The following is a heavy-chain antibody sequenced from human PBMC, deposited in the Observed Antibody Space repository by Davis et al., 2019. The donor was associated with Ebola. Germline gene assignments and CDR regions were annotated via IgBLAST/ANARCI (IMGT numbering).Heavy chain of an antibody. CDR2: ISSGVSTI. D-gene: IGHD1-1*01. V-gene: IGHV3-48*03. Sequence: GESLKISCAASGFIFSSYDMSWVRQAPGKGLEWVSYISSGVSTIYYSDSVKGRFTISRDNTKNSLYLQMNSLRVEDTAVYYCTSSNWNDEDYWGQGTLVTVS. CDR3: TSSNWNDEDY. J-gene: IGHJ4*02. CDR1: GFIFSSYD.